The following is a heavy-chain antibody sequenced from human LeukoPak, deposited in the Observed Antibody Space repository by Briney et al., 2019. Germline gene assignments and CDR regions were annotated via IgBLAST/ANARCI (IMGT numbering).Heavy chain of an antibody. CDR1: GFTFSSYW. V-gene: IGHV3-7*01. D-gene: IGHD6-13*01. CDR2: IKQDGSEK. Sequence: GGSLRLSCAASGFTFSSYWMSWVRQAPGKGLEWVANIKQDGSEKYYVDSVKGRFTISRDSAKNSLYLQLNSLRAEDTAVYYCTREGITAAADYWGQGTLVAVSS. J-gene: IGHJ4*02. CDR3: TREGITAAADY.